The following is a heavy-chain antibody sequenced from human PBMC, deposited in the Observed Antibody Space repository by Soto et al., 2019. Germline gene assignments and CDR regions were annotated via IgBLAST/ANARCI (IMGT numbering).Heavy chain of an antibody. D-gene: IGHD3-10*01. Sequence: PXETLSVSWTVSGGSVSSGDYFWSWLRQSPGKRLEWIAYIYYSGSTNYNPSLKSRATISVDTSKSQVSLTLTSMTAADAALYYCARYPNYYYYGFDVWGQGTAVTVSS. CDR3: ARYPNYYYYGFDV. CDR2: IYYSGST. V-gene: IGHV4-61*08. CDR1: GGSVSSGDYF. J-gene: IGHJ6*02.